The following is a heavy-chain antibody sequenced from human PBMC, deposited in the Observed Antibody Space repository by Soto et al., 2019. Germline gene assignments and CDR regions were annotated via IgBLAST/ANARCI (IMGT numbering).Heavy chain of an antibody. Sequence: TLSLTCTVSGGSISSGGYYWSWIRQHPGKGLEWIGYIYYSGSTYYNPSLKSRVTISVDTSKNQFSLKLSSVTAADAAVYYCARARIYYDFWSGYPFDYWGQGTLVTVSS. CDR2: IYYSGST. CDR1: GGSISSGGYY. J-gene: IGHJ4*02. D-gene: IGHD3-3*01. CDR3: ARARIYYDFWSGYPFDY. V-gene: IGHV4-31*03.